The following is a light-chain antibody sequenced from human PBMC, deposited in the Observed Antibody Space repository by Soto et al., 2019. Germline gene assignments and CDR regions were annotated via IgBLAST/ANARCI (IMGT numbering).Light chain of an antibody. Sequence: DIQMTQSPPTLSASVGARVTITCRASQSIRTWLAWYQQRPGKAHKLLIYDASKLERGVPSRFRGSGSGTEFTLTISSLQPDDFATYYCQQYVSYRTFGQGTKVDI. J-gene: IGKJ1*01. CDR1: QSIRTW. CDR3: QQYVSYRT. V-gene: IGKV1-5*01. CDR2: DAS.